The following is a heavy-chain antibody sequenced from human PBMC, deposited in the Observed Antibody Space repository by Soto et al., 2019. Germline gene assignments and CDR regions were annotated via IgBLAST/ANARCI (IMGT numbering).Heavy chain of an antibody. J-gene: IGHJ4*02. D-gene: IGHD3-16*01. CDR2: IYSKTGTI. Sequence: QVQLVQSGAEVQNPGASVKVSCKTSGYIFNNFGITWVRQAPGLGLEWLGWIYSKTGTINFEQKFQGRVTMTTDTSTLTAFRELRSMTFDDSAVSFCARDFYVDIDYWGQGTLVTVS. V-gene: IGHV1-18*01. CDR1: GYIFNNFG. CDR3: ARDFYVDIDY.